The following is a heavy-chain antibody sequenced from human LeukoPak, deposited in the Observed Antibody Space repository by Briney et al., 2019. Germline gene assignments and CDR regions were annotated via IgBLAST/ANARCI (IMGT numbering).Heavy chain of an antibody. CDR2: INPSGGST. CDR3: ARVGRWKDFQH. V-gene: IGHV1-46*01. J-gene: IGHJ1*01. CDR1: GYTFTSYY. Sequence: ASVKVSCKASGYTFTSYYMHWVRQAPGQGLEWMGIINPSGGSTSYAQKFQGRVAMTRDTSTSTVYMELSSLRSEDTAVYYCARVGRWKDFQHWGQGTLVTVSS. D-gene: IGHD4-23*01.